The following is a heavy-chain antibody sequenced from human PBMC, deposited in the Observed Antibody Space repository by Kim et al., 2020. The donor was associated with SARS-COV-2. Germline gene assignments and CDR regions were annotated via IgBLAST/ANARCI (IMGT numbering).Heavy chain of an antibody. J-gene: IGHJ4*02. D-gene: IGHD4-17*01. V-gene: IGHV6-1*01. Sequence: SVKSRITISPDTSKNQCSLQLNSVTPEDTAVYYCARITTVSSFLAQFDYWGQGTLITVSS. CDR3: ARITTVSSFLAQFDY.